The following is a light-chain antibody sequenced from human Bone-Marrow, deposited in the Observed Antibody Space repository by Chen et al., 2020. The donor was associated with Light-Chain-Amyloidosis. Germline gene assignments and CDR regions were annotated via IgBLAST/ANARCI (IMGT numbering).Light chain of an antibody. V-gene: IGLV2-14*03. CDR1: RSDIGGYQY. J-gene: IGLJ1*01. CDR2: DVS. Sequence: QSALTQPASVSGSPGQSITISCTGTRSDIGGYQYVSWYQQHPGEAPKLMIYDVSRRPSGVSNRFSGSKSGNTASLTISGLQAEDEADYYCSSYTPSTTLYVFGTGTKVTVL. CDR3: SSYTPSTTLYV.